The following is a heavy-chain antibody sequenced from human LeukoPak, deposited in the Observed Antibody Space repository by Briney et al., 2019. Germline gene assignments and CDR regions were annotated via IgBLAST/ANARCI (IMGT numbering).Heavy chain of an antibody. Sequence: SVKVSCKASGGTFSSYAISRVRQAPGQGLEWMGRIIPIFGTANHAQKFQGRVTITTDESASTAYMELSSLRSEDTAVYYCASSYGDDGAFDIWGQGTMVTVSS. CDR1: GGTFSSYA. CDR2: IIPIFGTA. CDR3: ASSYGDDGAFDI. D-gene: IGHD4-17*01. V-gene: IGHV1-69*05. J-gene: IGHJ3*02.